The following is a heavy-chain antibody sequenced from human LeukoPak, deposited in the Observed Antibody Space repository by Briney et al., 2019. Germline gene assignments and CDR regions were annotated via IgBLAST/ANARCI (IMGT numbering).Heavy chain of an antibody. J-gene: IGHJ4*02. CDR3: ARDTLWSGYTEFYY. CDR2: INAGNGNT. Sequence: ASVKVSCKASGYTFTSYAMHWVRQAPGQRLEWMGWINAGNGNTKYSQKFQGRVTITRDTSASTAYMELSSLRSEDTAVYYCARDTLWSGYTEFYYWGQGTLVTVSS. D-gene: IGHD3-3*01. CDR1: GYTFTSYA. V-gene: IGHV1-3*01.